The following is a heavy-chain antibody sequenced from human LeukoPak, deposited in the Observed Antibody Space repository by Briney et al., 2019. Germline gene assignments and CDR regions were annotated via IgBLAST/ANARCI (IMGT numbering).Heavy chain of an antibody. V-gene: IGHV2-5*01. Sequence: SGPTLMKPTPTLTLTCTFSGFSRRTRGVGVGWIRQTPGKALEWLSFINCNDGRRYTPSLKSRLTITKDTSKNQVVLTLTNMDPVDTATDYCAHRRGGMATISFDSWGQGTLVTVSS. CDR3: AHRRGGMATISFDS. CDR1: GFSRRTRGVG. CDR2: INCNDGR. J-gene: IGHJ4*02. D-gene: IGHD5-24*01.